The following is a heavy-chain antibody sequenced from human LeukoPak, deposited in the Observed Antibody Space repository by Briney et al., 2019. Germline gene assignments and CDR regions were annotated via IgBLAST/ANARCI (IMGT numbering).Heavy chain of an antibody. J-gene: IGHJ6*02. V-gene: IGHV1-8*01. D-gene: IGHD5-18*01. CDR1: GYTFTSYD. Sequence: ASVKVSCKASGYTFTSYDINWVRQATGQGLEWMGWMNPNSGNTGYAQKFQGRVTMTRNTSISTAYMELSSLRSEDTAVYYCARVYSYGGGEPLAQVWNYYYYYGMDVWGQGTTVTVSS. CDR2: MNPNSGNT. CDR3: ARVYSYGGGEPLAQVWNYYYYYGMDV.